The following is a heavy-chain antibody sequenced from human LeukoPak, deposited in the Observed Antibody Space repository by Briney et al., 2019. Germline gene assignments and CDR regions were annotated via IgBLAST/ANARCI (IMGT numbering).Heavy chain of an antibody. CDR3: ARDWNSIFGIDLYKFFDP. CDR2: ISSSGSTI. D-gene: IGHD3-3*01. J-gene: IGHJ5*02. V-gene: IGHV3-11*04. Sequence: GGSLRLSCAASGFTFSDYYMSWIRQAPGKGLEWVSYISSSGSTIYYADSVKGRFTISRDNAKNSLYLQMNSLRAEDTAVYYCARDWNSIFGIDLYKFFDPWGQGILVTVSS. CDR1: GFTFSDYY.